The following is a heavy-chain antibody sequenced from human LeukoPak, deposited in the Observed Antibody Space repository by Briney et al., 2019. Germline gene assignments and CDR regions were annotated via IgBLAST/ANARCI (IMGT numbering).Heavy chain of an antibody. D-gene: IGHD3-22*01. Sequence: GGSLRLSCAASGFIVSGNFLGWVRQAPGKGLEWVSLIYSGGSTYYADSVNGRFTISRDNSNNTVDLQMHSLRAENTAVYYCARAQYYYDASGYYNPYYFDSWGQGTLVTVSS. V-gene: IGHV3-53*01. CDR2: IYSGGST. CDR1: GFIVSGNF. J-gene: IGHJ4*02. CDR3: ARAQYYYDASGYYNPYYFDS.